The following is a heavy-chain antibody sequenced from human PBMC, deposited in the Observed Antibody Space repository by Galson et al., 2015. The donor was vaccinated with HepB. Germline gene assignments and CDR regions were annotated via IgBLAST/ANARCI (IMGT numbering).Heavy chain of an antibody. V-gene: IGHV6-1*01. D-gene: IGHD7-27*01. J-gene: IGHJ4*02. CDR1: GDSVSSNSAA. CDR3: ARETWGSSHFDC. Sequence: CAISGDSVSSNSAAWNWIRQSPSRGLEWLGRTYYRSKWYNDYAVSVKGRITVNPDTSKNQFSLQLSSVTPEDTAVYYCARETWGSSHFDCWGQGTLVTVSS. CDR2: TYYRSKWYN.